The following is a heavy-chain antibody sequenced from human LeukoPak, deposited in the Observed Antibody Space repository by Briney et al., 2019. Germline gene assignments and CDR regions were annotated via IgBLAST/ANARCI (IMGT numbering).Heavy chain of an antibody. V-gene: IGHV1-18*01. D-gene: IGHD6-19*01. J-gene: IGHJ4*02. CDR3: AREKASGWRQKTFDY. CDR2: ISAYNGNT. CDR1: GYTFTSYG. Sequence: ASVKVSCKASGYTFTSYGISWVRQAPGQGLEWMGWISAYNGNTNYAQKLQGRVTMTTDTSTSTAYMELRSLRSEDTAVYYCAREKASGWRQKTFDYWGQGTLVTVSS.